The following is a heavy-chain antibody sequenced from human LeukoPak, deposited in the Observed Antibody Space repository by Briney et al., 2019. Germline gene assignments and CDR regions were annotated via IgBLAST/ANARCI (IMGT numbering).Heavy chain of an antibody. D-gene: IGHD4-17*01. J-gene: IGHJ4*02. CDR3: ARAGIPGDYDN. Sequence: SETLSLTCILSGGSISTFYWSWIRQPPGKGLEWIGYIYYSGGTSYNSSLKSRVTISIDTSKNHFSLKLSSVTAADTAVYYCARAGIPGDYDNWGPGTLVTVSS. CDR2: IYYSGGT. V-gene: IGHV4-59*01. CDR1: GGSISTFY.